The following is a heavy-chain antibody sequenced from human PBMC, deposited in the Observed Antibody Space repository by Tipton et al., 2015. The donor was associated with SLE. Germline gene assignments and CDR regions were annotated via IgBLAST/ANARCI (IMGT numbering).Heavy chain of an antibody. CDR3: ARDYFESSGYPTDAFDI. Sequence: TLSLTCTVSGGSISSHYWNWIRQPPGKGLEWVGYVSYTGSVKYNPSLKSRVTVSIDTSKNQFSLKLTSMTAADTAVYYCARDYFESSGYPTDAFDIWGQGTMVTVSS. J-gene: IGHJ3*02. V-gene: IGHV4-59*11. D-gene: IGHD3-22*01. CDR1: GGSISSHY. CDR2: VSYTGSV.